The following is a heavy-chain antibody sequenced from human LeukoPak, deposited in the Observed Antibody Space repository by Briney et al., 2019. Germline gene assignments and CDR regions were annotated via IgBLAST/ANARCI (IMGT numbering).Heavy chain of an antibody. D-gene: IGHD2-15*01. CDR1: GFTFSSYG. J-gene: IGHJ3*02. Sequence: GRSLRLSCAASGFTFSSYGMHWVRQAPGKGLEWVAVISYDGSNKYYADSVKGRFTISRDNSKNTLYLQMNSLRAKDTAVYYCAKVGYCSGGSCYAGAFDIWGQGTMVTVSS. CDR2: ISYDGSNK. CDR3: AKVGYCSGGSCYAGAFDI. V-gene: IGHV3-30*18.